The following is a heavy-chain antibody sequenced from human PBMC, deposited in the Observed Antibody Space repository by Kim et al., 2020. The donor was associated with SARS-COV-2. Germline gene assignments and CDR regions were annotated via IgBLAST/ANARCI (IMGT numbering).Heavy chain of an antibody. V-gene: IGHV3-21*01. J-gene: IGHJ3*02. CDR3: ARDSSHCSSTSCYTFPAFDI. D-gene: IGHD2-2*02. Sequence: GGSLRLSCAASGFTFSSYSMNWVRQAPGKGLEWVSSISSSSSYIYYADSVKGRFTISRDNAKNSLYLQMNSLRAEDTAVYYCARDSSHCSSTSCYTFPAFDIWGQGTMVTVSS. CDR1: GFTFSSYS. CDR2: ISSSSSYI.